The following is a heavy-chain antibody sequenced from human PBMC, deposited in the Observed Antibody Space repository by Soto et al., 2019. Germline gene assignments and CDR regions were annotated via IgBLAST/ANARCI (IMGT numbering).Heavy chain of an antibody. D-gene: IGHD3-10*01. CDR3: AHDQRDFFGSGGFDI. Sequence: ASVKXSCKASGYTFTSYPISWVRQAPGQGLGWMGWISAYNGNTNYAQRLQGRVTMTTDTSTSTAYMELRSLRSDDTAVYYCAHDQRDFFGSGGFDIWGQGTMVTVSS. CDR1: GYTFTSYP. V-gene: IGHV1-18*01. CDR2: ISAYNGNT. J-gene: IGHJ3*02.